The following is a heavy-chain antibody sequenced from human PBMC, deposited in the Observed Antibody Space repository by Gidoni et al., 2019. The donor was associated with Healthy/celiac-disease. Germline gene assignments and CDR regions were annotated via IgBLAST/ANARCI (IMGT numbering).Heavy chain of an antibody. CDR3: ARLGPIQLWARVDY. CDR2: IYYSGST. Sequence: QLQLQESGPGLVKPSETLSLTCTVSGGSISSSSYYWGWIRQPPGTGLEWIGSIYYSGSTCYKPSLKSRVTISVDTSKNQFSLKLSSVTAADTAVYYCARLGPIQLWARVDYWGQGTLVTVSS. V-gene: IGHV4-39*01. D-gene: IGHD5-18*01. CDR1: GGSISSSSYY. J-gene: IGHJ4*02.